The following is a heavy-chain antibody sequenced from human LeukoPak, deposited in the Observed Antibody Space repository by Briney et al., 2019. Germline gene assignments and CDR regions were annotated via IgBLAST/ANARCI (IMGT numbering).Heavy chain of an antibody. CDR1: GFTFSSYG. V-gene: IGHV3-30*03. CDR3: ARDPPYYDGSGYYYDY. Sequence: GGALRLSCAASGFTFSSYGIHWVGQAPGKGLEWVAVISYDGSNRYYADSVKGRFTISRDNAKNSLYLQLNSLRAEDKAVYYCARDPPYYDGSGYYYDYWGQGTLVTVCS. D-gene: IGHD3-22*01. J-gene: IGHJ4*02. CDR2: ISYDGSNR.